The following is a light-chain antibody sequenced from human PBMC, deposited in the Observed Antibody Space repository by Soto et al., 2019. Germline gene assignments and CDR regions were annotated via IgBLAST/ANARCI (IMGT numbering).Light chain of an antibody. V-gene: IGKV1-13*02. CDR3: LLFNTYPQA. J-gene: IGKJ4*01. Sequence: GDRVTITCRARQGIGSALAWYQQAPGKPPKLLIFDASTLENGVPSRFSGGGSGTDFTLTISRLQPEDFATYYCLLFNTYPQAFGGGTKVEIK. CDR1: QGIGSA. CDR2: DAS.